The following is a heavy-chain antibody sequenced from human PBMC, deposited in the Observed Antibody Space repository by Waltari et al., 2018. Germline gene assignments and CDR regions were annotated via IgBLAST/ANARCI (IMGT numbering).Heavy chain of an antibody. J-gene: IGHJ6*02. CDR2: IQAGGAT. CDR3: ARVGTHTLYGMDV. Sequence: EVQLEESGGGLIQPGGSLRLSCAASGFTVSTKYMTWVRQAPGKGLAGVSVIQAGGATYYADSVKGRFTMSRDNSKNTLDLQMNSLRAEDTAVYYCARVGTHTLYGMDVWGQGTTVTVSS. V-gene: IGHV3-53*01. D-gene: IGHD1-26*01. CDR1: GFTVSTKY.